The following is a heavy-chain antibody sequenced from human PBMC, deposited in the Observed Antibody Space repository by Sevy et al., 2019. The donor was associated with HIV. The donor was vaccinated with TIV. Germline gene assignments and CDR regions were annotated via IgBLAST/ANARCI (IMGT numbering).Heavy chain of an antibody. D-gene: IGHD3-22*01. Sequence: ASVKVSCKVSGYTLTQFSMHWVRQAPGKGLEWMTTFDPEDGDPEDGKTIYAQKFLGRVTMTEDTSTDTAYMELSSLRSDDTAVYYCETTTDYYDSSGYPFDYWGQGTLVTVSS. V-gene: IGHV1-24*01. J-gene: IGHJ4*02. CDR1: GYTLTQFS. CDR2: FDPEDGDPEDGKT. CDR3: ETTTDYYDSSGYPFDY.